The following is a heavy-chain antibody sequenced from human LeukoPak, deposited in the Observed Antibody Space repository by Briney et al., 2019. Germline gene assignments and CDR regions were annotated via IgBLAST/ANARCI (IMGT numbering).Heavy chain of an antibody. D-gene: IGHD3-22*01. J-gene: IGHJ4*02. CDR3: ARGDSSGYYYHSAFFDY. Sequence: SETPSLTCAVYGGSFSGYYWSWIRQPPGKGLEWIGEINHSGSTNYNPSLNSRVTISLDTSRNQFSLKLSSVTAADTAVYYCARGDSSGYYYHSAFFDYWGQGTLVTVSS. V-gene: IGHV4-34*01. CDR2: INHSGST. CDR1: GGSFSGYY.